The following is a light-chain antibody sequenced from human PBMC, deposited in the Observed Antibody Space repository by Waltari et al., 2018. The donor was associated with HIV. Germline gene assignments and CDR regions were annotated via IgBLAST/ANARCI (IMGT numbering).Light chain of an antibody. CDR1: QGISNS. Sequence: DIQMTQSPSSLSASVGDRVTISCRASQGISNSLAWYQRKPGVAPKLLIYAASKVEDGVPTRFSGRGAGADYTLTVSSLQPEDFATYYWQQYYGIPLTFGGGTKVEIK. CDR2: AAS. J-gene: IGKJ4*01. CDR3: QQYYGIPLT. V-gene: IGKV1-NL1*01.